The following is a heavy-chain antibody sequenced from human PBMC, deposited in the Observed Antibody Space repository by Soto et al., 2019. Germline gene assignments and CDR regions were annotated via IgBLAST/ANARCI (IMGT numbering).Heavy chain of an antibody. D-gene: IGHD3-10*01. V-gene: IGHV4-31*03. Sequence: QVQLQESGPGLVKPSQTLSLTCTVTGGSINSGSYYWSWIRQHPGKGLEWIGNINYSGSTYYNPSLKSRVIMSVVASQNQFFLKLTSVTAADTAVYYCARDRLMGQYFGSWGQGTLVTVSS. J-gene: IGHJ4*02. CDR3: ARDRLMGQYFGS. CDR1: GGSINSGSYY. CDR2: INYSGST.